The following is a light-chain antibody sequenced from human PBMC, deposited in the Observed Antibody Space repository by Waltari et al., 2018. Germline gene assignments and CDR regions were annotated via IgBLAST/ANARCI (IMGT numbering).Light chain of an antibody. J-gene: IGKJ2*01. Sequence: DVVLTQTPLSLSVSPGQAASFSCTSSQSRVHTDGKIYVHWYVQKPGQPPQLLLYEVSNRFTVVPPSFSGSGSGTDFTLKISRVEAEDVGVYYCMQSMHLPLYTFGQGTKLEIK. CDR3: MQSMHLPLYT. CDR2: EVS. V-gene: IGKV2D-29*01. CDR1: QSRVHTDGKIY.